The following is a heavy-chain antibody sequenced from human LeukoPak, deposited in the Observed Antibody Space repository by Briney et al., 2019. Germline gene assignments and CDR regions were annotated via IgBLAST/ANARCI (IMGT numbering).Heavy chain of an antibody. CDR3: ARDNSVRASFDY. CDR1: GFTFTSYY. Sequence: ASVKVSCKASGFTFTSYYMHWVRQAPGQGLEWMGIINPSGGSTSYAQKFQGRVTMTRDTSTSTVYMELSSLRSEDTAVYYCARDNSVRASFDYWGQGTLVTVSS. CDR2: INPSGGST. D-gene: IGHD2/OR15-2a*01. V-gene: IGHV1-46*01. J-gene: IGHJ4*02.